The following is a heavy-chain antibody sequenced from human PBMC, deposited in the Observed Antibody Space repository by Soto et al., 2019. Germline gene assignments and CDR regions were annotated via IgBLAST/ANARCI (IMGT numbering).Heavy chain of an antibody. CDR2: IFSNDEK. CDR3: ARSGHDFWSGYYAYNWFVP. CDR1: GFSLSNARMG. D-gene: IGHD3-3*01. J-gene: IGHJ5*02. Sequence: SGPTLVNRTETLTLTCTVSGFSLSNARMGVSGIRQPPGKALEWLAHIFSNDEKSYSTSLKSRLTISKDTSKSQVVLTMTNMDPVDTATYYCARSGHDFWSGYYAYNWFVPWGQGTLVTVSS. V-gene: IGHV2-26*01.